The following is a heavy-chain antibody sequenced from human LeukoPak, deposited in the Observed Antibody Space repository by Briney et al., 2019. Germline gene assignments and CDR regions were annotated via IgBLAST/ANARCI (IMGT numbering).Heavy chain of an antibody. D-gene: IGHD6-13*01. CDR2: IKQDGSEK. V-gene: IGHV3-7*01. CDR1: GFTFSGYW. Sequence: QPGGSLRLSCAASGFTFSGYWMSWVRQAPGKGLEWVANIKQDGSEKYYVDSVKGRFTISRDNAKNSLYLQMNSLRAEDTAVYYCARDPSPYSSSWYDYFDYWGQGTLVTVSS. CDR3: ARDPSPYSSSWYDYFDY. J-gene: IGHJ4*02.